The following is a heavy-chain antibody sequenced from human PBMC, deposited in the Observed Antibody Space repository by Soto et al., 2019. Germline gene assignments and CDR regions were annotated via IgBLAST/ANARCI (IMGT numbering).Heavy chain of an antibody. CDR3: ARVPYNLVWSHP. V-gene: IGHV1-18*01. J-gene: IGHJ5*02. Sequence: ASVKVSCEASGYTFTSYGISWVRQAPGQGLEWMGWISAYNGNTNYAQKLQGRVTMTTDTSTSTAYMELRSLRSDDTAVYYCARVPYNLVWSHPRGQGTLVTVAS. D-gene: IGHD1-1*01. CDR1: GYTFTSYG. CDR2: ISAYNGNT.